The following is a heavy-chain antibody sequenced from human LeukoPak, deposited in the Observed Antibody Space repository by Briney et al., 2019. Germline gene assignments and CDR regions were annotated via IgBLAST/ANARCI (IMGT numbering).Heavy chain of an antibody. J-gene: IGHJ4*02. CDR1: GYTFADYY. V-gene: IGHV1-2*02. CDR3: AKVGDTSGPPFDY. CDR2: INPKSGGT. Sequence: ASVKVSCXASGYTFADYYIHWVRQAPGQGLEWRGWINPKSGGTNYAQKFQGRVTLTRDTPITTAYMELSRLRSDDTAVYYCAKVGDTSGPPFDYWGQGTLVTVSS. D-gene: IGHD3-22*01.